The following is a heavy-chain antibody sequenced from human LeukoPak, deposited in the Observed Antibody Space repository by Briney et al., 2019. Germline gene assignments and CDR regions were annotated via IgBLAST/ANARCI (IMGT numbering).Heavy chain of an antibody. CDR2: MNPNSGNT. CDR3: ARGPYSSSLHDAFDI. D-gene: IGHD6-6*01. V-gene: IGHV1-8*01. CDR1: GYTFTSYD. J-gene: IGHJ3*02. Sequence: EASVKVSCTASGYTFTSYDINWVRQATGQGLEWMGWMNPNSGNTGYAQKFQGRVTMTRNTSISTAYMELSSLRSEDTAVYYCARGPYSSSLHDAFDIWGQGTMVTVSS.